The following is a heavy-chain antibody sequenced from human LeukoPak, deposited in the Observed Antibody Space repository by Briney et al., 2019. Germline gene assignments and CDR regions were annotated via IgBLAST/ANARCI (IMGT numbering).Heavy chain of an antibody. D-gene: IGHD2-8*01. V-gene: IGHV3-30-3*01. Sequence: GSLRLSCAASGFTFSSYAMHWARQAPGKGLEWVAVISYDGSNKYYADSVKGRFTISRDNSKNTLYLRMNSLRAEDTAVYYCARPPLYGVDYWGQGTLVTVSS. CDR3: ARPPLYGVDY. CDR2: ISYDGSNK. J-gene: IGHJ4*02. CDR1: GFTFSSYA.